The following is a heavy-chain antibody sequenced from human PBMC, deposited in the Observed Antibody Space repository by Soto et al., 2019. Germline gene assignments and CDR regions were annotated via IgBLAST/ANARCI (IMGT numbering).Heavy chain of an antibody. J-gene: IGHJ4*02. CDR2: VSNRGAT. V-gene: IGHV4-4*08. CDR1: GESTTNSY. CDR3: ATSLVIVKWGFDD. D-gene: IGHD2-21*01. Sequence: QVQLQESGPGLVKPSETLSLTCTVSGESTTNSYWSWVRQSPGKGLEWIGYVSNRGATSYNPSLRSRVTMSADTSKKQFSLKLNSVTAADTALYYCATSLVIVKWGFDDWGQGTLVTVSS.